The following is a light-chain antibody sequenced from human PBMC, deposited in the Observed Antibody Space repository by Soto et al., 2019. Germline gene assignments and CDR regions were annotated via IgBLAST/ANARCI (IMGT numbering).Light chain of an antibody. CDR2: EAS. Sequence: EILLTQSPCTLSLSPGERATLSCGTSQSVRSSVLAWYQQRPGQAPRLLMYEASSRSTGIPERFSGSGSGTDFTLTISRLEPEDFAVYYCQQYHNSPPTFGQGTKVDIK. CDR3: QQYHNSPPT. J-gene: IGKJ1*01. V-gene: IGKV3-20*01. CDR1: QSVRSSV.